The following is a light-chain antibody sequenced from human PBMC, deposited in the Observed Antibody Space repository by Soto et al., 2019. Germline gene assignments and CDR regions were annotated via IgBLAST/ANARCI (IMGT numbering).Light chain of an antibody. CDR1: RSINRW. Sequence: DIQKTQSPSTLSVSVGDRVIITCRASRSINRWLNWYQQKPGIAPKLLISEASILESGVTSRFSGSGSGTEFTLTISSLQPDDFETYFCQQYNSCPLTFGGGTKVEIK. CDR3: QQYNSCPLT. J-gene: IGKJ4*01. CDR2: EAS. V-gene: IGKV1-5*01.